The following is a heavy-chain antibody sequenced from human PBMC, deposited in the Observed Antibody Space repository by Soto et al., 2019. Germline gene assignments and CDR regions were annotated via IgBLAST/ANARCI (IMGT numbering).Heavy chain of an antibody. CDR2: IYYSGST. J-gene: IGHJ5*02. V-gene: IGHV4-39*01. CDR1: GGSISSSSYY. D-gene: IGHD3-3*01. CDR3: ARRFLEWLSPLPPRGFDP. Sequence: SETLSLTCTVSGGSISSSSYYWGWIRQPPGKGLEWIGSIYYSGSTYYNPSLKSRVTISVDTSKNQFSLKLSSVTAADTAVYYCARRFLEWLSPLPPRGFDPWGQGTLVTVSS.